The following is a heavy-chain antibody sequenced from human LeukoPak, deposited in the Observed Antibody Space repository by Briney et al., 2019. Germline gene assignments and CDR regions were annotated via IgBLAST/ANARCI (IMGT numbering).Heavy chain of an antibody. CDR3: ARGGKY. CDR1: GGSFSGYY. V-gene: IGHV4-34*01. CDR2: INHSGST. D-gene: IGHD4-23*01. Sequence: SETLSFTCAVYGGSFSGYYWSWIRQPPGKGLEWIGEINHSGSTNYNPSLKSRVTISVDTSKNQFSLKLSSVTAADTAVYYCARGGKYWGQGTLVTVSS. J-gene: IGHJ4*02.